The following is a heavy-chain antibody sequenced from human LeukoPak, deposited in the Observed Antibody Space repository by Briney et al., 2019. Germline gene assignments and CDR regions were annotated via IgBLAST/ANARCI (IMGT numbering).Heavy chain of an antibody. CDR1: GYTFTGYY. V-gene: IGHV1-2*02. Sequence: GASVKVSCKASGYTFTGYYMHWVRQAPGQGLEWMGWINPNSGGTNYAQKFQGRVTMTRDTSISTAYMELSRLRSDDAAVYSCAGGITTRHFYYGMDVWGQGTTVTVSS. J-gene: IGHJ6*02. CDR3: AGGITTRHFYYGMDV. D-gene: IGHD3-22*01. CDR2: INPNSGGT.